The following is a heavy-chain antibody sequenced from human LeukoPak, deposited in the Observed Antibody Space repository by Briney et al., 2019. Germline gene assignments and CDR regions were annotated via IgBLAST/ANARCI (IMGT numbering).Heavy chain of an antibody. V-gene: IGHV4-59*01. CDR3: ARADYGDYIFYY. Sequence: PSETLSLTCTVTGGSISSYYWSRIRQPPGKGLEWIGYIYYSGSTNYNPSLKSRVTISVDTSKNQFSLKLSSVTAADTAVYYCARADYGDYIFYYWAQGTLVTVSS. CDR1: GGSISSYY. J-gene: IGHJ4*02. CDR2: IYYSGST. D-gene: IGHD4-17*01.